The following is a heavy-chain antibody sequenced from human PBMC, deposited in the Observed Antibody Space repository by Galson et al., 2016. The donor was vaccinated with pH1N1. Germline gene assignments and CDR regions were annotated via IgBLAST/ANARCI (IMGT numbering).Heavy chain of an antibody. CDR1: GDSVSSEIW. V-gene: IGHV4-4*02. J-gene: IGHJ4*02. CDR3: AKGRHYGDSQPFDY. Sequence: LSLTCIVSGDSVSSEIWWTWVRQPPGKALEWIGEIHYSGSTNFHPALGSRVAMSVDVSRNIFSLDLGSVTAADTAVYYCAKGRHYGDSQPFDYWGQGILVTVS. CDR2: IHYSGST. D-gene: IGHD4-17*01.